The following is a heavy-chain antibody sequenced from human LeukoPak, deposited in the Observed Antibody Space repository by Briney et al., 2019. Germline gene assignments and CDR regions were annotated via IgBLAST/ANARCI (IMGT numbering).Heavy chain of an antibody. J-gene: IGHJ4*02. CDR2: IHNSGST. V-gene: IGHV4-31*03. D-gene: IGHD3-16*01. CDR1: SVSISSDGYY. CDR3: AREGGRNSFDY. Sequence: SQTLSLTCTVSSVSISSDGYYWSWLRQHPGKGLEWIGYIHNSGSTYYNPSLKSRVTISVDTSKNQFSLNLSSATAADTAVYYCAREGGRNSFDYWGQGTLVTVSS.